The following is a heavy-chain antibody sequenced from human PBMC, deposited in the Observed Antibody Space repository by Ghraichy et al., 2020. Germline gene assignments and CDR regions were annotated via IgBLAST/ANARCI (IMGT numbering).Heavy chain of an antibody. CDR1: GGSINTNTYY. Sequence: SETLSLTCSVSGGSINTNTYYWGWIRQPPGKGLEWIGDIYYSGSTNYKPSLKSRVTISIDTSTNQFSLKLSSVTATDTAVYYCARRGGYSFDFDYWGRGTLVTVS. D-gene: IGHD5-18*01. J-gene: IGHJ4*02. CDR2: IYYSGST. CDR3: ARRGGYSFDFDY. V-gene: IGHV4-39*01.